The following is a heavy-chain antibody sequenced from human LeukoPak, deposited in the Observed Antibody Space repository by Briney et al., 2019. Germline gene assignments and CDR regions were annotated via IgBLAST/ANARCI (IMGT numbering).Heavy chain of an antibody. D-gene: IGHD6-25*01. CDR2: IKDDGSHT. Sequence: PGGSLRLSCAASGFTFSSHWVHWVRQAPGKGLVWVSRIKDDGSHTNYADSVKGRFTISRDNAKNTLSLQMNSLRAEDTAVYYCARGSGIITGIDEWGQGTLVTVSS. J-gene: IGHJ4*02. CDR3: ARGSGIITGIDE. CDR1: GFTFSSHW. V-gene: IGHV3-74*01.